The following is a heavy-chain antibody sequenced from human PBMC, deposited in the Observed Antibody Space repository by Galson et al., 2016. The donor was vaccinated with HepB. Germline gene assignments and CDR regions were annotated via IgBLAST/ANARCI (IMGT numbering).Heavy chain of an antibody. D-gene: IGHD2-8*01. CDR3: ARRRPYLGNGVLDF. Sequence: TLSLTCTVSGGSITSGDYYWSWIRQPPGKGLERIGYVHHSGLIYYNPSLKTRISIVRNTSKNQFSLKLSSVTAADTAVYFCARRRPYLGNGVLDFWGQGTMVTVSS. V-gene: IGHV4-30-4*01. J-gene: IGHJ4*02. CDR2: VHHSGLI. CDR1: GGSITSGDYY.